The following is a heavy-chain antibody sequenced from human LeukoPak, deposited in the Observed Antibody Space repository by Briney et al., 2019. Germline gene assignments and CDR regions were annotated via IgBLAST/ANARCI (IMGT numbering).Heavy chain of an antibody. V-gene: IGHV3-21*04. J-gene: IGHJ5*02. CDR3: ARYIVATIIGSDWFDP. CDR2: ISSSSSYI. D-gene: IGHD5-12*01. CDR1: GFTFSSYS. Sequence: GGSLRLSCAASGFTFSSYSMNWVRQAPGKGLEWVSSISSSSSYIYYADSVKGRFTISRDNAKNSLYLQMNSLRAEDTAVYYCARYIVATIIGSDWFDPWGQGTLVTVSS.